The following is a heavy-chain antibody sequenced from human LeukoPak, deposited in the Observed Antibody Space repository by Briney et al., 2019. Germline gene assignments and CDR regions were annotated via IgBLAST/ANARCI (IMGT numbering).Heavy chain of an antibody. CDR3: AKVSYYYDSSGDY. J-gene: IGHJ4*02. D-gene: IGHD3-22*01. CDR2: ISYDGSNK. V-gene: IGHV3-30*18. CDR1: GFTFSSYG. Sequence: GGSLRLSCAASGFTFSSYGMHWARQAPGKGLEWVAVISYDGSNKYYADSVKGRFTISRDNSKNTLYLQMNSLRAEDTAVYYCAKVSYYYDSSGDYWGQGTLVTVSS.